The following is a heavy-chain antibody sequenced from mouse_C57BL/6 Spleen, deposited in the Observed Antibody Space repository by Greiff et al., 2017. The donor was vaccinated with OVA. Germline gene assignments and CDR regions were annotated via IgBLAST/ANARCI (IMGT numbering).Heavy chain of an antibody. V-gene: IGHV5-17*01. CDR1: GFTFSDYG. CDR2: ISSGSSTI. CDR3: SRRINYYAMDY. Sequence: EVKLMESGGGLVKPGWSLKLSCAASGFTFSDYGMHWVRQAPEKGLEWVAYISSGSSTIYYADKVKGRFTISRDNAKNTLFLQMTSLRSEDTAMYYFSRRINYYAMDYWGQGTSVTVSS. D-gene: IGHD2-4*01. J-gene: IGHJ4*01.